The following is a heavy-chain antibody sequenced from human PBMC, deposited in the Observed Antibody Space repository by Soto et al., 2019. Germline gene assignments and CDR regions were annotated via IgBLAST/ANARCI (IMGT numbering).Heavy chain of an antibody. J-gene: IGHJ6*02. CDR1: GFTFSSYG. D-gene: IGHD6-13*01. Sequence: GGSLRLSCAASGFTFSSYGMHWVRQAPGKGLEWVAVISYDGSNKYYADSVKGRFTISRDNSKNTLYLQMNSLRAEDTAVYYCAKGIAAADTRRYYYYYGMDVWGQGTTVTVSS. V-gene: IGHV3-30*18. CDR2: ISYDGSNK. CDR3: AKGIAAADTRRYYYYYGMDV.